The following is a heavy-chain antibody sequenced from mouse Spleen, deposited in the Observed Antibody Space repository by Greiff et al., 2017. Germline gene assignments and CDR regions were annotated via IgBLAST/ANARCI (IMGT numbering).Heavy chain of an antibody. Sequence: EVKVVESGAELVRPGASVKLSCTASGFNIKDDYMHWVKQRPEQGLEWIGWIDPENGDTEYASKFQGKATITADTSSNTAYLQLSSLTSEDTAVYYCTTREDYYDGSYAMDYWGQGTSVTVSS. CDR3: TTREDYYDGSYAMDY. J-gene: IGHJ4*01. V-gene: IGHV14-4*01. D-gene: IGHD1-1*01. CDR2: IDPENGDT. CDR1: GFNIKDDY.